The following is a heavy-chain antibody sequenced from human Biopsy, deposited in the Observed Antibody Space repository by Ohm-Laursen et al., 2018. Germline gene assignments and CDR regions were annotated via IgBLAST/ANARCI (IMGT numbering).Heavy chain of an antibody. D-gene: IGHD3-16*02. CDR2: VYWDNDK. CDR3: AHVVITYGGIIALDAFDV. Sequence: TQTLTLTRTFSGFSLSSHGVGVGWIRQPPGEALEWLAIVYWDNDKRYSPSLWSRLNIWKDASKNRVVLTLADMDPVDTATYYCAHVVITYGGIIALDAFDVWGQGSMVIVSS. CDR1: GFSLSSHGVG. V-gene: IGHV2-5*02. J-gene: IGHJ3*01.